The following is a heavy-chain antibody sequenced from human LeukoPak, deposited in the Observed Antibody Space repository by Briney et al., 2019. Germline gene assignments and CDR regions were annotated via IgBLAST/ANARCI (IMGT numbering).Heavy chain of an antibody. CDR3: STEGFTYGYHSSDT. CDR1: GFIFTNAW. V-gene: IGHV3-15*01. Sequence: PGGSLRLSCSTSGFIFTNAWMSWVRQAPGKGLEWVGRIKSKSSGGTTEYAAPVRGRFTISIDDAKNTLYLRMNSLQTEDTALYYCSTEGFTYGYHSSDTWGQGTMVTISS. D-gene: IGHD5-18*01. J-gene: IGHJ3*02. CDR2: IKSKSSGGTT.